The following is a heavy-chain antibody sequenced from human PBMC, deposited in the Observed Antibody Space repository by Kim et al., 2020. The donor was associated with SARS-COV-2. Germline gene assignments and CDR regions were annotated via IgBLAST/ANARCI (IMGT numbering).Heavy chain of an antibody. V-gene: IGHV3-23*03. J-gene: IGHJ4*01. CDR1: GFTFSSYA. CDR2: IFGGGSST. Sequence: GGSLRLSCAASGFTFSSYAMTWVRQAPGKGLEWVSLIFGGGSSTYYADSVQGRFTISRDNSKNTLYLQMNSLRAEDTAVYYCATTGSSSAYYPGYWGHGTLVTVSS. D-gene: IGHD3-22*01. CDR3: ATTGSSSAYYPGY.